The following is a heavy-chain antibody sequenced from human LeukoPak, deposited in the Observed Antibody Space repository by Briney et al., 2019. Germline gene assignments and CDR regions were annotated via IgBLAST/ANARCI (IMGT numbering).Heavy chain of an antibody. Sequence: GGSLRLSCAASGFTFSSYAMIWVRQAPGKGLEWVSGISGSGVSTYYADSVMCRFPISRYNSKNTLYLQMNSLRAEDTAPYYCAKGYYISGYNWFDPWGQGTLVTVSS. J-gene: IGHJ5*02. CDR3: AKGYYISGYNWFDP. CDR2: ISGSGVST. D-gene: IGHD3-10*01. V-gene: IGHV3-23*01. CDR1: GFTFSSYA.